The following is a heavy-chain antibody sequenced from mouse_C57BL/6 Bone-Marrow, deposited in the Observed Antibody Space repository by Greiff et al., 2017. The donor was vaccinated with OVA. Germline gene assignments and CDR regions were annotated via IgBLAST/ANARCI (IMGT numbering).Heavy chain of an antibody. CDR2: VNPYKGDS. CDR1: GYSFTGYF. J-gene: IGHJ4*01. CDR3: CIYYYGKDAMDY. D-gene: IGHD1-1*01. Sequence: EVTLQVSGPELVQPWASVKISCKASGYSFTGYFMNWVKLSHGTSLELIGRVNPYKGDSFYNQKFKGKATLTVDKTSSTAHMELLSLTSKDFAVYYCCIYYYGKDAMDYWGQGTSVTVSS. V-gene: IGHV1-37*01.